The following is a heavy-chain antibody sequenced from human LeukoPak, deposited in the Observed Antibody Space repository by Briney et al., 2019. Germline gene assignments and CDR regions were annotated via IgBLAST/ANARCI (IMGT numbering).Heavy chain of an antibody. CDR1: GFSINTDGEG. Sequence: SGPTLVNPTQTLTLTCTCSGFSINTDGEGVGWIRQPPGKALEWLALIFWDGDKRYNPSLKSRLTITKDTSENQVVLTLTNMDPVDTATYYCTHSLRRGRCSGGSCYYFDYWGQGALVTVSS. V-gene: IGHV2-5*02. D-gene: IGHD2-15*01. CDR2: IFWDGDK. CDR3: THSLRRGRCSGGSCYYFDY. J-gene: IGHJ4*02.